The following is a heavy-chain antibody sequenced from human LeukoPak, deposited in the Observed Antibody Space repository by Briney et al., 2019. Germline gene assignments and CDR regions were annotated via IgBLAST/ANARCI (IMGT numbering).Heavy chain of an antibody. CDR3: ARAGRYCSGDNCYSWIDY. D-gene: IGHD2-15*01. CDR1: GFTFSSYN. Sequence: PGGSLRLSCAASGFTFSSYNMNWVRQAPGKGLEWVSSISTSSDYIYYADSVKGRFTISRDNAKNSLYLQMNSLRAEDTAVYYCARAGRYCSGDNCYSWIDYWSQGTLVTVSS. CDR2: ISTSSDYI. V-gene: IGHV3-21*01. J-gene: IGHJ4*02.